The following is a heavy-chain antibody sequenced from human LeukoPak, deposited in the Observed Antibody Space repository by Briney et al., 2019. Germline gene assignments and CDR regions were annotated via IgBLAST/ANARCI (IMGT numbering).Heavy chain of an antibody. V-gene: IGHV3-74*01. J-gene: IGHJ6*02. CDR1: GFTFSDYW. Sequence: GGSLGLSCAASGFTFSDYWMHWVRQAPGKGLVWVSRINRDGSSTNYADSVKGRFTISRDNAKNTLSLQMNSLRAEDTAVYYCATDYYGMDVWGQGTTVTVSS. CDR3: ATDYYGMDV. D-gene: IGHD2-8*02. CDR2: INRDGSST.